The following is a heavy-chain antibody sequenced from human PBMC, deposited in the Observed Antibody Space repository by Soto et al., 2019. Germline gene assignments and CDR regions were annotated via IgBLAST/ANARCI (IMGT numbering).Heavy chain of an antibody. CDR3: AKARFSTTNSSDLDY. V-gene: IGHV3-23*01. J-gene: IGHJ4*02. D-gene: IGHD3-22*01. Sequence: HPGGSLRHSCSASGVIFSTYTMSWVRRAPGKGLEWVSSISGSGGSPSYADSVQGRFFISRDNPKQTLYLQMNSLRAEDTAVYYCAKARFSTTNSSDLDYLGQGILLTVSA. CDR2: ISGSGGSP. CDR1: GVIFSTYT.